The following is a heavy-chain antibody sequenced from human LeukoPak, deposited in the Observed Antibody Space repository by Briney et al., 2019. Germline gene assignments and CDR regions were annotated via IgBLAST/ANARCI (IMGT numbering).Heavy chain of an antibody. V-gene: IGHV5-51*01. J-gene: IGHJ5*02. Sequence: GESLKISCKGSGYSFTKYWIGWVRQMPGKGLEWMGIIYPGDSDTRYSPSFQGQVTISVDKSVSTAYLQWSSLKASDTAIYYCARGQYYFGLGSSWGQGTLVTVSS. CDR1: GYSFTKYW. D-gene: IGHD3-10*01. CDR2: IYPGDSDT. CDR3: ARGQYYFGLGSS.